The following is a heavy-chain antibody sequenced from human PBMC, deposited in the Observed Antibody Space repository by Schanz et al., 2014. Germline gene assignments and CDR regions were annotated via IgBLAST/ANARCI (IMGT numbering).Heavy chain of an antibody. V-gene: IGHV4-61*02. CDR2: VYTSGST. Sequence: QVQLQESGPGLVKPSQTLSLTCSVSGGSISSGSYYWNWIRQPAGKGLEWIGRVYTSGSTNYNPSLKSRLTISQDTPKTQFPLKLRSVAAADTAVYYCARDSVRGATGGYGMDVWGQGTTVTVSS. J-gene: IGHJ6*02. CDR1: GGSISSGSYY. D-gene: IGHD2-8*02. CDR3: ARDSVRGATGGYGMDV.